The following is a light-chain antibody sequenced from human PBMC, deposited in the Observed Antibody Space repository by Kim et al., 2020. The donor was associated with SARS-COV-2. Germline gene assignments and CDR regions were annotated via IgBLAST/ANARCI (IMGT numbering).Light chain of an antibody. V-gene: IGKV1-5*03. CDR1: QSISTW. J-gene: IGKJ1*01. CDR3: QQYSSHWT. CDR2: KAS. Sequence: DIQMTQSPSTLSASVGDRVTITCRASQSISTWLAWYQQIAGKAPKLLIYKASSLESEVPSRFSGSGSWTEFTLTISSLQPDDFATYYCQQYSSHWTFGQGTKVDIK.